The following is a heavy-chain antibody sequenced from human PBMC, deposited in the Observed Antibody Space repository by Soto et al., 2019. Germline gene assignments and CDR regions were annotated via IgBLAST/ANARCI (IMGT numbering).Heavy chain of an antibody. CDR3: ARVPVSYRAPCSGGSCYLFDY. D-gene: IGHD2-15*01. CDR1: GYTFTNYY. CDR2: INPSGIST. J-gene: IGHJ4*02. Sequence: GASVKGLCKTSGYTFTNYYIHWVRQAPGQGLEWMGVINPSGISTTYAQKFQGRVTMTRDTSTSTVYMDLSSLRPEDTAVYFCARVPVSYRAPCSGGSCYLFDYWGQGTLVTVSS. V-gene: IGHV1-46*01.